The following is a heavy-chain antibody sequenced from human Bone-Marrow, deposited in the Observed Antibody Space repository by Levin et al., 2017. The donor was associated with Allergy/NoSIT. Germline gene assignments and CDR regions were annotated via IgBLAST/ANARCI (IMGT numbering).Heavy chain of an antibody. D-gene: IGHD3-10*01. CDR3: ARDSRVGPHWFDP. J-gene: IGHJ5*02. Sequence: SQTLSLTCIVSGGSISNSYWSWIRQPAGKGLEWIGRIHTSGSTNYNPSVKGRLIMSVDTSNNQFSLTLNSVTAADTAVYYCARDSRVGPHWFDPWGQGTLVTVSS. CDR1: GGSISNSY. CDR2: IHTSGST. V-gene: IGHV4-4*07.